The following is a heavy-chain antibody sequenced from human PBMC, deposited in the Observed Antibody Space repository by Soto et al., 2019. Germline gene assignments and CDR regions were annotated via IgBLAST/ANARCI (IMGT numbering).Heavy chain of an antibody. Sequence: SETLSLTCTVSGGSISDYYWSWIRQPPGKGLEWIGYIYHVRGTNNSPSLKSRATISVDTSKNQFSLKLSSVTAADTAVYYCSRGDIVVVVAATRSSSSFDYWGQGTLVTVSS. CDR1: GGSISDYY. CDR3: SRGDIVVVVAATRSSSSFDY. J-gene: IGHJ4*02. V-gene: IGHV4-59*12. CDR2: IYHVRGT. D-gene: IGHD2-15*01.